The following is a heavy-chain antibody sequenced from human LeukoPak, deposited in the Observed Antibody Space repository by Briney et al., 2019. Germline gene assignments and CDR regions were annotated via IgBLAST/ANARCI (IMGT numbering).Heavy chain of an antibody. J-gene: IGHJ6*02. Sequence: GGSLRLSCAASGFTFRNYWMSWVRQAPGEGLEWVANIRPDGSQKYYVDSARGRFTISRDNAKSSLYLQMSSLRPEDTATYYCARDFQPRYCSSSSCSPAWGQGTTVTVS. D-gene: IGHD2-2*01. CDR2: IRPDGSQK. CDR1: GFTFRNYW. CDR3: ARDFQPRYCSSSSCSPA. V-gene: IGHV3-7*03.